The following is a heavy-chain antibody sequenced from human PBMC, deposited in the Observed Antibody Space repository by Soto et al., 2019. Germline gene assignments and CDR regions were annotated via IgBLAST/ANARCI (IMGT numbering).Heavy chain of an antibody. D-gene: IGHD2-21*02. Sequence: VETLNLSYKGSAYTFSRTWMDWVRQMTGKGLEWMGIIFPIDSDTRYSPSSQGQVTISADNSISTAYLQWSSLKASDTAIYYCATPGGRDFNAFDVWGQGTMVNDSS. CDR1: AYTFSRTW. V-gene: IGHV5-51*01. J-gene: IGHJ3*01. CDR3: ATPGGRDFNAFDV. CDR2: IFPIDSDT.